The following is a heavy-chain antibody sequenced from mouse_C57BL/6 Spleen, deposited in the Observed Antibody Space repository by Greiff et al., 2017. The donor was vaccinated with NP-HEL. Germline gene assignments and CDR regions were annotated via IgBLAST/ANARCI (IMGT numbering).Heavy chain of an antibody. CDR2: IDPSDSEP. J-gene: IGHJ2*01. Sequence: VQLQQPGAELVRPGSSVKLSCKASGYTFTSYWMHWVKQRPIQGLEWIGNIDPSDSEPHYNQQFKDKATLTVDKSSSTAYMQLSSLTSEDSAVYYCARLTTVRYFDYWGQGTTLTVSS. D-gene: IGHD1-1*01. V-gene: IGHV1-52*01. CDR3: ARLTTVRYFDY. CDR1: GYTFTSYW.